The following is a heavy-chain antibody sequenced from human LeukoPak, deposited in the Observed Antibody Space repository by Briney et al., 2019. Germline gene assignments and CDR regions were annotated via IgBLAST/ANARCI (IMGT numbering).Heavy chain of an antibody. Sequence: GGSLRLSCAASGFTFSSYAMHWVRQAPGKGLEWVAVISYDGSNKYYADSVKGRFTISRDNSKNTLYLQMNSLRAEDTAVYYCANSDFWSGYYLLPAVYYYYYGMDVWGQGTTVTVSS. J-gene: IGHJ6*02. CDR3: ANSDFWSGYYLLPAVYYYYYGMDV. CDR1: GFTFSSYA. V-gene: IGHV3-30*04. D-gene: IGHD3-3*01. CDR2: ISYDGSNK.